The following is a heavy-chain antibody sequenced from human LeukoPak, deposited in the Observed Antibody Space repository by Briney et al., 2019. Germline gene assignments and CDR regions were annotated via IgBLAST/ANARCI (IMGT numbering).Heavy chain of an antibody. CDR3: ARDTMIVVVNTDY. Sequence: SETLSLTCTVSGGSISSSSYYWGWIRQPPGKGLEWIGSIYYSGSTYYNPSLKSRVTISVDTSKNQFYLKLSSVTTADTAVYYCARDTMIVVVNTDYWGQGTLVTVSS. J-gene: IGHJ4*02. V-gene: IGHV4-39*07. CDR2: IYYSGST. D-gene: IGHD3-22*01. CDR1: GGSISSSSYY.